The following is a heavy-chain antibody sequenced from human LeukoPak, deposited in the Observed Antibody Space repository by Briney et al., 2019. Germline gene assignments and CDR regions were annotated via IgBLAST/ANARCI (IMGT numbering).Heavy chain of an antibody. V-gene: IGHV4-39*01. CDR1: GGSISSTSYF. CDR2: LSYIGST. J-gene: IGHJ5*02. Sequence: SETLSLTCTVSGGSISSTSYFWGWIRQPPGKGLEWIGHLSYIGSTYYKSSLKSRVTISVDTSKNQFSLKLTSVTAADTAVYYCASQGYCSGGSCYSWFDPWGQGTLVTVSS. D-gene: IGHD2-15*01. CDR3: ASQGYCSGGSCYSWFDP.